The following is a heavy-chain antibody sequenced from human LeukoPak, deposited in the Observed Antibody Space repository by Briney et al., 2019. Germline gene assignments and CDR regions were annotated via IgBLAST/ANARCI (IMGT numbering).Heavy chain of an antibody. D-gene: IGHD6-19*01. V-gene: IGHV3-11*04. Sequence: GGSLRLSCAASGFTFSDYYMSWIRQAPGKGLEWVAVISYDGSNKYYADSVKGRFTISRDNAKNSLYLQMNSLRAEDTAVYYCARGRKYSSGWYSFDAFDIWGQGTMVTVSS. CDR3: ARGRKYSSGWYSFDAFDI. CDR1: GFTFSDYY. J-gene: IGHJ3*02. CDR2: ISYDGSNK.